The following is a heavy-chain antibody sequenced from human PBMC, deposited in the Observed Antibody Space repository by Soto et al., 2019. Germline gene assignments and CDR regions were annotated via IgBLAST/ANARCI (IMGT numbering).Heavy chain of an antibody. CDR3: AREGSSGSHRRYFFDC. Sequence: GSLRLSCAASGFTLSNYYMHWVRQGTGKGLEWVSVIGTAGDTYYPGSVKGRFTISRENAKNSLYPQMNSLRAGDTAVYYCAREGSSGSHRRYFFDCRGQGTLVTVSS. D-gene: IGHD3-16*02. V-gene: IGHV3-13*04. J-gene: IGHJ4*01. CDR2: IGTAGDT. CDR1: GFTLSNYY.